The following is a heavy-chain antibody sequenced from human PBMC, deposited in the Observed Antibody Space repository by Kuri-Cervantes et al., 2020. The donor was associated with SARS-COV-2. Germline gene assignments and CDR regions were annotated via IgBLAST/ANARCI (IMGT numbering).Heavy chain of an antibody. CDR3: ARDPRITIFGVVTPPYYYGMDV. CDR1: GVTFSSYA. Sequence: SLKISCAASGVTFSSYAMHWVRQAPRKGLEWVAVISYDGSNKYYADSVKGRFTISRDKSQNTLYLQMNSLRAEDTAVYYCARDPRITIFGVVTPPYYYGMDVWGQGTTVTVSS. CDR2: ISYDGSNK. J-gene: IGHJ6*02. V-gene: IGHV3-30-3*01. D-gene: IGHD3-3*01.